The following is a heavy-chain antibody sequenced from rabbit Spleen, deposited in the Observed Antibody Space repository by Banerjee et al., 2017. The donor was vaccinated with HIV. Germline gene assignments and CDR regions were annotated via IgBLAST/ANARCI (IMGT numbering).Heavy chain of an antibody. D-gene: IGHD6-1*01. CDR1: GFDFSSSYY. CDR3: ARGEHFSVGFSAFAIYLDL. CDR2: IDTSSVNT. V-gene: IGHV1S40*01. J-gene: IGHJ6*01. Sequence: LEESGGDLVKPGASLTLTCKASGFDFSSSYYMCWVRQAPGKGLELIACIDTSSVNTADATWAKGRFTISKTSSTTVTLQMTSLTAADTATYFCARGEHFSVGFSAFAIYLDLWGQGTLVTVS.